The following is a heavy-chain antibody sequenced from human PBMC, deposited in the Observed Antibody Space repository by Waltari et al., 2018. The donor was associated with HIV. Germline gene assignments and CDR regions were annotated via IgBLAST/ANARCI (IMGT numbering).Heavy chain of an antibody. V-gene: IGHV3-30*02. J-gene: IGHJ5*02. D-gene: IGHD3-16*01. CDR1: GFTFSSYG. CDR3: AKDGGYGWFDP. CDR2: IRDDGSKK. Sequence: QVQLVESGGGVVQPGGSLRLSCAASGFTFSSYGMHWVRQAPGKGLEWVAFIRDDGSKKYDANAVKGRFTISRDNSKNTLYLQMNSLRAEDTAVYYCAKDGGYGWFDPWGQGTLVTVSS.